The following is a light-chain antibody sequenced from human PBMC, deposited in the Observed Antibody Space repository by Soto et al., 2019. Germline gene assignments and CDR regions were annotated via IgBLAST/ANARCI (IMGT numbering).Light chain of an antibody. V-gene: IGLV1-44*01. J-gene: IGLJ1*01. CDR2: SNN. Sequence: QSVLTQPPSASGTPGQRVTISCSGSSSNIGSNTVNWYQQLPGAAPKLLIYSNNQRPSGVPDRFSGSKSDTSASLAITGLRAEDEADYYCQSYDSSLSGYVFGTGTKLTVL. CDR1: SSNIGSNT. CDR3: QSYDSSLSGYV.